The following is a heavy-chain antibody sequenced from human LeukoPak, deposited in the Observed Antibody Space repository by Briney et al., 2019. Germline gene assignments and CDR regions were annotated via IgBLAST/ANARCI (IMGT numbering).Heavy chain of an antibody. CDR2: IYYSGST. CDR1: GGSISSYY. Sequence: SETLSLTCTVSGGSISSYYWSWIRQPPGKGLEWIGCIYYSGSTNYNPSLKSRVTISVDTSKNQFSLKLSSVAAADTAVYYCARIASSSSWSFYYYYGMDVWGQGTTVTVSS. CDR3: ARIASSSSWSFYYYYGMDV. D-gene: IGHD6-13*01. J-gene: IGHJ6*02. V-gene: IGHV4-59*01.